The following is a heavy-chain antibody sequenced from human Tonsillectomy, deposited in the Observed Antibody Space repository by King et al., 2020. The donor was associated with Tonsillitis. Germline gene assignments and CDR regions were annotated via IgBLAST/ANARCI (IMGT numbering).Heavy chain of an antibody. J-gene: IGHJ3*02. D-gene: IGHD3-22*01. CDR3: ANGDSSADGLRALTAFNI. CDR1: GFTFSAYY. Sequence: QLVQSGAEVKKPGASVKVSCKASGFTFSAYYIHWVRPAPGQGLEWMGWIDPNSGGTNYAQKFQGRVTMTRDTSTNTAYMELSSLRSDDTAVYYCANGDSSADGLRALTAFNIWGQGTLVTVSS. CDR2: IDPNSGGT. V-gene: IGHV1-2*02.